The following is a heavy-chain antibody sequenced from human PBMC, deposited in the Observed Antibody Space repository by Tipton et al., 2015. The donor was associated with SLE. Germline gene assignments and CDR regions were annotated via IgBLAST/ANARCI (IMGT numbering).Heavy chain of an antibody. V-gene: IGHV4-31*03. CDR1: GVSITTGAY. CDR3: ARDLTGTIGSPIYGLDV. J-gene: IGHJ6*02. Sequence: TLSLTCNVSGVSITTGAYWTWIRQHPGKGLEWIGYINYSGSTHYNPSLNSRGTISVDTSKNHFSLILSSVSAADTAVYYCARDLTGTIGSPIYGLDVWGQGTTVTVSS. CDR2: INYSGST. D-gene: IGHD1-1*01.